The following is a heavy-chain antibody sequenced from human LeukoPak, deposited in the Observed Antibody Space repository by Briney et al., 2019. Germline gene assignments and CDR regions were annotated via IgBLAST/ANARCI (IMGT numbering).Heavy chain of an antibody. D-gene: IGHD2-15*01. Sequence: GASVKVSCKASGYTFTSYGISWVRQAPGQGLEWMGGIIPIFGTANYAQKFQGRVTITPDESTSTAYMELSSLRSEDTAVYYCARGPGWHLNWFDPWGQGTLVTVSS. CDR3: ARGPGWHLNWFDP. CDR1: GYTFTSYG. J-gene: IGHJ5*02. CDR2: IIPIFGTA. V-gene: IGHV1-69*13.